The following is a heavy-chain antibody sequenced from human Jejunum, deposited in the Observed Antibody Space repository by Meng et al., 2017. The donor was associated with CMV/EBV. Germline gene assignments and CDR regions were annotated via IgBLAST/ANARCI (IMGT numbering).Heavy chain of an antibody. J-gene: IGHJ4*02. Sequence: SCAASGFTFNSYFMNWVRQAPGKGLEWVASITNTGSRIYYGDSVKDRFTISRDNAENSLYLQMNSLRPEDTAVYYCARDNDFTNYYWGQGTLVTVSS. CDR1: GFTFNSYF. V-gene: IGHV3-21*01. CDR3: ARDNDFTNYY. D-gene: IGHD4-11*01. CDR2: ITNTGSRI.